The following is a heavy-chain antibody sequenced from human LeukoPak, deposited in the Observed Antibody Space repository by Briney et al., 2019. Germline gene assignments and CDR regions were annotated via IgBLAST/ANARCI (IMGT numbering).Heavy chain of an antibody. CDR3: ARLARLALLRGVTGYHSLDV. J-gene: IGHJ6*04. CDR1: GGSISNFY. Sequence: SETLSLTCTVSGGSISNFYWSWIRQPPGGGLQWIGYIYYSGTTNYNPSLKSRVTMSVDASKNQFSLWLTSVTAADTAVYYCARLARLALLRGVTGYHSLDVWGKGTKVTVSS. CDR2: IYYSGTT. D-gene: IGHD3-10*01. V-gene: IGHV4-59*01.